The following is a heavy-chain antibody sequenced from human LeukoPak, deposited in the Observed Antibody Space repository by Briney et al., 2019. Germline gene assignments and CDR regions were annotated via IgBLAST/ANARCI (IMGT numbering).Heavy chain of an antibody. CDR3: ARVRSIAVAGSRFDP. J-gene: IGHJ5*02. D-gene: IGHD6-19*01. CDR1: GGSISSGGYY. Sequence: SQTLSLTCTVSGGSISSGGYYWSWIRQPPGKGLEWIGEINHSGSTNYNPSLKSRVTISVDTSKNQFSLKLSSVTAADTAVYYCARVRSIAVAGSRFDPWGQGTLVTVSS. CDR2: INHSGST. V-gene: IGHV4-30-2*01.